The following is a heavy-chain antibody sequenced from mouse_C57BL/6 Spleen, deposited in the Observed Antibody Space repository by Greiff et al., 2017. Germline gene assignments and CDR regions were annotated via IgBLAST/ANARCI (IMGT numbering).Heavy chain of an antibody. CDR1: GYTFTSYW. Sequence: QVQLKQPGAELVKPGASVKMSCKASGYTFTSYWITWVKQRPGQGLEWIGDIYPGSGSTNYNEKFKSKATLTVDTSSSTAYMQLSSLTSEDSAVYYCARGGYGYDWFYAMDYWGQGTSVTVSS. CDR3: ARGGYGYDWFYAMDY. J-gene: IGHJ4*01. V-gene: IGHV1-55*01. CDR2: IYPGSGST. D-gene: IGHD2-2*01.